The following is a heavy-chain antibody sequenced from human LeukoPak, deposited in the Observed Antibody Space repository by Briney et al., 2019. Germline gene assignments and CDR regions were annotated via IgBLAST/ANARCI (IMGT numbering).Heavy chain of an antibody. D-gene: IGHD4-17*01. CDR3: ARAGNPTVTTHPYYYYGMDV. J-gene: IGHJ6*02. CDR1: GFTFSDYY. CDR2: ISSSGSTI. Sequence: GGSLRLSCAASGFTFSDYYMSWIRQAPGKGLEWVSYISSSGSTIYYADSVKGRFTISRDNAKNSLYLQMNSLRAEGTAVYYCARAGNPTVTTHPYYYYGMDVWGQGTTVTVSS. V-gene: IGHV3-11*01.